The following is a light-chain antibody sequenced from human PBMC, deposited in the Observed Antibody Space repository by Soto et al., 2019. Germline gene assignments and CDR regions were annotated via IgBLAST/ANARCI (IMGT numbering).Light chain of an antibody. CDR2: EYN. Sequence: QSVLTQPPSVSAAPGQKVTISCSGSSSNIGNNYVSWYQQLPGTAPKLLIFEYNKRPSGIPDRFSGSKSGTSATLGISGLQTGDEADYYCGTWDSSLSAEVFGGGTQLTVL. J-gene: IGLJ3*02. CDR1: SSNIGNNY. V-gene: IGLV1-51*02. CDR3: GTWDSSLSAEV.